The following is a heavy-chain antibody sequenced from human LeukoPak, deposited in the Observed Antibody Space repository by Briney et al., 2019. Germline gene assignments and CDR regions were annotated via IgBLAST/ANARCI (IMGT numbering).Heavy chain of an antibody. V-gene: IGHV3-21*01. Sequence: PGGSLRLSCAASGFTFSSFTMNWVRQAPGKGLEWVSSIDNSSSSTYIYYADSVRGRFTISRDNAKNSLYLQMNSLRAEDTAVYYCARDGLDAFDIWGQGTMVTVSS. CDR3: ARDGLDAFDI. J-gene: IGHJ3*02. CDR1: GFTFSSFT. CDR2: IDNSSSSTYI.